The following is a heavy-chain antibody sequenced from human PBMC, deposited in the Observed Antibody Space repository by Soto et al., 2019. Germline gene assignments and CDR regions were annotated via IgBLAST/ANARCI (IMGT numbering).Heavy chain of an antibody. J-gene: IGHJ6*02. CDR2: INPNSGGT. CDR1: GYTFTGYY. D-gene: IGHD6-6*01. Sequence: GTSVKVSCKASGYTFTGYYRQWVRHAPGQGLEWMGWINPNSGGTNYAQKFQGWVTMTRDTSISTAYMELSRLRSDDTAVYYCARADDIAARTGYYYYGMDVWGQGTTVTVSS. V-gene: IGHV1-2*04. CDR3: ARADDIAARTGYYYYGMDV.